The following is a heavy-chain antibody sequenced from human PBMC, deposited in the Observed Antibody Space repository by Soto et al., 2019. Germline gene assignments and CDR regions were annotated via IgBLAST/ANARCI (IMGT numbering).Heavy chain of an antibody. CDR1: GFKFSNYG. Sequence: QVQLVESGGGVVQPGTSLRLSCAASGFKFSNYGMHWVRQAPGKGLEWVSVISYDGSNKYYADSVKGRFAISRDNSKNTLYLQMNSLRAEDTAVYYCAMSHPITVISLDYWGQGILVTVSS. CDR3: AMSHPITVISLDY. D-gene: IGHD3-16*02. CDR2: ISYDGSNK. V-gene: IGHV3-30*03. J-gene: IGHJ4*02.